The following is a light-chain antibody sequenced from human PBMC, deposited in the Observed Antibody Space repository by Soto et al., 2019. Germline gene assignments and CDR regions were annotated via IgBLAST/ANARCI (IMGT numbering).Light chain of an antibody. V-gene: IGLV2-14*01. Sequence: QSALTQPASVSGSPGHSITISCTGTSNDVGGYDYVSWYQQHPGKAPKLVIYEVSHRPSGISDRFSGSKSGNTASLTISGLQVEDEADYYCSSYATSSPYVFGPGTKGTVL. CDR3: SSYATSSPYV. CDR1: SNDVGGYDY. CDR2: EVS. J-gene: IGLJ1*01.